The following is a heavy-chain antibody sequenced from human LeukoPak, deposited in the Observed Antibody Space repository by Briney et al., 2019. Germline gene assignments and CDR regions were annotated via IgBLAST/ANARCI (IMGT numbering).Heavy chain of an antibody. CDR1: GYSFTIYW. CDR2: IYPGDSDT. CDR3: ARDHYYDISGYKNYYYYGMEV. V-gene: IGHV5-51*01. J-gene: IGHJ6*02. D-gene: IGHD3-22*01. Sequence: GESLKISGKGSGYSFTIYWIGWVRQMPGKGLEWMGIIYPGDSDTRYSPSFQGQVTISADKSISTAYLQWSSLKASDTAMYYCARDHYYDISGYKNYYYYGMEVWGQGTTVTVSS.